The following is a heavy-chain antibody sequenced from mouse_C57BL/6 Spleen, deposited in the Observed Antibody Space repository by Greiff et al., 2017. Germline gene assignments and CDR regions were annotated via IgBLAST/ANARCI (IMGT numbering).Heavy chain of an antibody. V-gene: IGHV1-81*01. J-gene: IGHJ4*01. CDR1: GYTFTSYG. CDR2: IYPRSGNT. Sequence: QVQLQQSGAELARPGASVKLSCKASGYTFTSYGISWVKQRTGQGLEWIGEIYPRSGNTYYNEKFKGKATLTADKSSSTAYMELRSLTSADSAVYFCARGDGGVMDYWGQGTSVTVSS. D-gene: IGHD3-3*01. CDR3: ARGDGGVMDY.